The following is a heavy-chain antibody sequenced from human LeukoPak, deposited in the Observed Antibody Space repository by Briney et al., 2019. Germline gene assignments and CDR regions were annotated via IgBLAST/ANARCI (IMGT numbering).Heavy chain of an antibody. Sequence: GGSLRLSCAASGFTFSSYSMNWVRQAPGKGLEWVSYISSSSSIMFYADSVKGRFTISRDNAKNSLYLQMNSLRAEDTAVYYCARLGYYDILTGYYNYYYYYMDVWGKGTTVTVSS. J-gene: IGHJ6*03. V-gene: IGHV3-48*01. CDR2: ISSSSSIM. CDR1: GFTFSSYS. CDR3: ARLGYYDILTGYYNYYYYYMDV. D-gene: IGHD3-9*01.